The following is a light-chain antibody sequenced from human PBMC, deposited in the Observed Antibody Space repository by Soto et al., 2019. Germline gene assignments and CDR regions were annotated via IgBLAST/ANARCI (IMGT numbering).Light chain of an antibody. V-gene: IGKV3-11*01. CDR1: QSVSSD. Sequence: EIVLTQSPATLSLSPGERATFSCRASQSVSSDLVWYQQKPGQAPRLLIYDASNRATGVAARFSGSGSGTDFTLTISSLEPEDFAVYYCQQRTNWPPLTFGGGTKVDIK. CDR2: DAS. J-gene: IGKJ4*01. CDR3: QQRTNWPPLT.